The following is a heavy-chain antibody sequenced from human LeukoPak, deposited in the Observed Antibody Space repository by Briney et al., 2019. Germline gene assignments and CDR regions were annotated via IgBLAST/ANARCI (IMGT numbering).Heavy chain of an antibody. Sequence: ASVKVSCKASGYTFTSYDINWVRQATGQGLEWMGWMNPNSGITGYAQKFQGRVTITRNTSISTAYMELSSLRSEDTAVYYCARVPKGSTSCCLDYWGQGTLVTVSS. D-gene: IGHD2-2*01. CDR3: ARVPKGSTSCCLDY. J-gene: IGHJ4*02. CDR1: GYTFTSYD. CDR2: MNPNSGIT. V-gene: IGHV1-8*03.